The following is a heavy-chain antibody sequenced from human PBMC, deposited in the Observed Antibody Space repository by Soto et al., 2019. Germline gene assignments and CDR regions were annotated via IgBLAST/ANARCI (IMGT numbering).Heavy chain of an antibody. Sequence: QVQLVESGGGLVKLGGSLRLSCAASGFTFSDYYMSWIRQAPGKGLEWVSYISSSSSYTNYADSVKGRFTISRDNAKNSLYLQMNSLRAEDTAVYYCARVRSSSWYRNWFDPWGQGTLVTVSS. CDR1: GFTFSDYY. CDR2: ISSSSSYT. V-gene: IGHV3-11*05. CDR3: ARVRSSSWYRNWFDP. D-gene: IGHD6-13*01. J-gene: IGHJ5*02.